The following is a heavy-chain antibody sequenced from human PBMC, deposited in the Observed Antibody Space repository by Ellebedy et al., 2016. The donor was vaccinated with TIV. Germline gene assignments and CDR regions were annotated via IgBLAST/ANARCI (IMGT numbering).Heavy chain of an antibody. V-gene: IGHV4-39*01. CDR3: ARWFGELSYVRWFDP. Sequence: GSLRLSCTVSGGSITGSSYYWGWIRQPPGKGLEWIGSIYYSGSTDYNPSLKSRVTISADTSKNQFSLRLSSVTAADTAVYYCARWFGELSYVRWFDPWGQGTLVTVSS. D-gene: IGHD3-10*01. CDR2: IYYSGST. CDR1: GGSITGSSYY. J-gene: IGHJ5*02.